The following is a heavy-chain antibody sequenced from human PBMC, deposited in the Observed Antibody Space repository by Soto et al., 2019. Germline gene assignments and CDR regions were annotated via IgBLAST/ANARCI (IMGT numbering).Heavy chain of an antibody. D-gene: IGHD3-22*01. CDR1: GGSINGYF. CDR3: ARVLVNARYESSGYDTFDV. V-gene: IGHV4-59*01. Sequence: SETLSLTCTVSGGSINGYFWSWVRQPPGKGLEWIGYIHSSGATKQRSSLKSRLDISIDTSENQFSLKLTSVTAADTAVYYCARVLVNARYESSGYDTFDVWGRGTMVTVSS. CDR2: IHSSGAT. J-gene: IGHJ3*01.